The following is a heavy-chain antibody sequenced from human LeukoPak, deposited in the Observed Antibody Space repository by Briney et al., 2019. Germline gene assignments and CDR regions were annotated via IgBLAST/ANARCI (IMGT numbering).Heavy chain of an antibody. CDR2: ISSGSGYI. CDR1: GFTFSSYS. V-gene: IGHV3-21*04. J-gene: IGHJ6*03. D-gene: IGHD3-3*01. Sequence: PGGSLRLSCAASGFTFSSYSMNWVRQAPGKGLEWVSSISSGSGYIYYADSVKGRFTISRDNAKNSLYLQMNSLRAEDTAVYYCARVFGAASHYYYMDVWGQRDHGHRLL. CDR3: ARVFGAASHYYYMDV.